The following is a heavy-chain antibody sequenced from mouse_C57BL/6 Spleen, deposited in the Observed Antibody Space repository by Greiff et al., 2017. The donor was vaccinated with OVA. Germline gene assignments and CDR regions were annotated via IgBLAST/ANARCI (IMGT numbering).Heavy chain of an antibody. CDR2: IHPNSGSI. CDR3: SRDPALYGNNYHFDY. Sequence: QVQLQQPGAELVKPGASVKLSCKASGYTFTSYWMHWVKQRPGQGLEWIGMIHPNSGSINYNEKFKSKATLTVYKSSSTAYMQLSSLTSEDSAVYYCSRDPALYGNNYHFDYWGQGTTLTVSS. D-gene: IGHD1-1*01. V-gene: IGHV1-64*01. J-gene: IGHJ2*01. CDR1: GYTFTSYW.